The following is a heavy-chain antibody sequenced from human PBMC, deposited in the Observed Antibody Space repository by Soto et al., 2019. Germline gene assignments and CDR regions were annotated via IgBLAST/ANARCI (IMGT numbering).Heavy chain of an antibody. V-gene: IGHV1-69*13. CDR3: ARERRNYYDSSGYYSKWFDP. D-gene: IGHD3-22*01. Sequence: SVKVSCKASGGTFSSYAISWVRQAPGQGLEWMGGIIPIFGTANYAQKFQGRVTITADESTSTAYMELSSLRSEDTAVYYCARERRNYYDSSGYYSKWFDPWGQGTLVTV. CDR2: IIPIFGTA. J-gene: IGHJ5*02. CDR1: GGTFSSYA.